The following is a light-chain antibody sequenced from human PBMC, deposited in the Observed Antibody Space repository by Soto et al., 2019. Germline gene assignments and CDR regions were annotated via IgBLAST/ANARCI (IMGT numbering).Light chain of an antibody. CDR2: GVS. CDR3: QTYSDWPFV. J-gene: IGKJ2*01. Sequence: EIVLTQSPGTLSASPGESVSLSCRASESLFGFLAWYQQKPGQAPRLLIYGVSTKAAGVPARFSGSGSAADFTLTISSVQSDDSAVYYCQTYSDWPFVFGQGTKLEI. CDR1: ESLFGF. V-gene: IGKV3-15*01.